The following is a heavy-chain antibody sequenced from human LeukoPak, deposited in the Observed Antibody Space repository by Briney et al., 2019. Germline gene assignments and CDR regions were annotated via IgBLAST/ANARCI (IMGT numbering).Heavy chain of an antibody. Sequence: GGSLRLSCAASGFTFRTYSMNWVRQAPGKGLEWVSYISSSSSSIYYADSVKGRFTISRDNSKNTLYLQMNSLRAEDTAVYYCASLSVRGDAFDIWGQGTMVTVSS. CDR3: ASLSVRGDAFDI. CDR1: GFTFRTYS. J-gene: IGHJ3*02. V-gene: IGHV3-48*01. D-gene: IGHD3-10*01. CDR2: ISSSSSSI.